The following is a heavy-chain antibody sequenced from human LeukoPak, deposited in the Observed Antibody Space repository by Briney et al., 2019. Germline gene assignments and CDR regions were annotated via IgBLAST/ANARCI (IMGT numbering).Heavy chain of an antibody. V-gene: IGHV4-34*01. D-gene: IGHD5-24*01. CDR3: ARDGYNSGTDY. J-gene: IGHJ4*02. CDR1: GGSFSGYY. CDR2: IHHSGST. Sequence: PSETLSLTCAVYGGSFSGYYWNWIRQPPGKGLEWIGEIHHSGSTNYNPSLKSRVTLSLDKSKNQFSLKLSSVTAADTAVYYCARDGYNSGTDYWGQGTLVTVSS.